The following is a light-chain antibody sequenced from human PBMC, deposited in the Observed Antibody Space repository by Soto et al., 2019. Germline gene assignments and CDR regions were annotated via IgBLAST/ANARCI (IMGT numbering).Light chain of an antibody. CDR2: KAS. CDR3: QKYSTYPYT. V-gene: IGKV1-5*03. CDR1: QSFSSG. Sequence: DIQMTQSPSPLSASVGDRVTITCRASQSFSSGLAWFQQKPGKAPKLLIYKASSVESGVSSRFSGSGSGTDFTLTISSLQADDFATYYCQKYSTYPYTFGQGTKLEIK. J-gene: IGKJ2*01.